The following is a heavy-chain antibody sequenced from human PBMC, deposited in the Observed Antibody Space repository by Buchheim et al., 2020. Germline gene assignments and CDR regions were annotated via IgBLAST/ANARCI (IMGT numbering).Heavy chain of an antibody. Sequence: QVQLVQSGAEVKKPGSSVKVSCKASGGTFSSYAISWVRQAPGQGLEWMGGIIPIFGTANYAQKFQGRVTITADKSTSTAYMELSSLRSEDTAVYYWARARVGTVVVMGYYYYGMDVWGQGTT. V-gene: IGHV1-69*06. J-gene: IGHJ6*02. CDR1: GGTFSSYA. D-gene: IGHD3-22*01. CDR3: ARARVGTVVVMGYYYYGMDV. CDR2: IIPIFGTA.